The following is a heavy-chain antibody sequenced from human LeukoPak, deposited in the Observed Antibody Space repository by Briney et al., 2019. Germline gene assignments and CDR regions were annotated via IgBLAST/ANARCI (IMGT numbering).Heavy chain of an antibody. V-gene: IGHV7-4-1*02. J-gene: IGHJ5*02. D-gene: IGHD3-22*01. Sequence: ASVKVSCKASGYTFSSCAINWVRQAPGQGLEYMGWIDTKTGNPTYAQGFTGRFVFSLDTSVSTAYLQISSLKAEDTAVYYCARRGGGYGLAGFDPWGQGTLVTVSS. CDR1: GYTFSSCA. CDR3: ARRGGGYGLAGFDP. CDR2: IDTKTGNP.